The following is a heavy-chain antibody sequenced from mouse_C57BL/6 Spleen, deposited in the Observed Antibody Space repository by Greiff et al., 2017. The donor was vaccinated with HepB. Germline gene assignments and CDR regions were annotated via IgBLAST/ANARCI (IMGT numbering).Heavy chain of an antibody. V-gene: IGHV1-50*01. D-gene: IGHD2-3*01. CDR1: GYTFTSYW. J-gene: IGHJ2*01. CDR2: IDPSDSYT. CDR3: ARSRDGYYGGYFDY. Sequence: VQLQQPGAELVKPGASVKLSCKASGYTFTSYWMQWVKQRPGQGLEWIGEIDPSDSYTNYNQKFKGKATLTVDTSSSTAYMQLSSLTSEDSAVYYCARSRDGYYGGYFDYWGQGTTLTVSS.